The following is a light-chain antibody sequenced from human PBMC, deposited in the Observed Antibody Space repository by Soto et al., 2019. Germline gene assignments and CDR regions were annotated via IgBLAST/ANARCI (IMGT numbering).Light chain of an antibody. CDR1: QTISSW. Sequence: DIQMTQSPSSLSGSVGDRVTITFRASQTISSWLAWYHQKPGKAPKLLIYKASTLKSGVPSRFSGSGSGTEFTLTISRLKPDDFATYYCQHYNSYSEEFGQGTKVDI. J-gene: IGKJ1*01. CDR2: KAS. V-gene: IGKV1-5*03. CDR3: QHYNSYSEE.